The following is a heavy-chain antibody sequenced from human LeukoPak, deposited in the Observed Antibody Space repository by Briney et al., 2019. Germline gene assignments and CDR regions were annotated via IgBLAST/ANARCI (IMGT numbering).Heavy chain of an antibody. CDR1: GFTFSNYW. J-gene: IGHJ4*02. Sequence: GGSLRLSCAASGFTFSNYWMHWVRQAPGKGLVWVSHINNDGSSIIYAGSVKGRITISRDNAKNTLFLQMNSLRAEDTAVYYCARGSGFDCWGQGTLVTVSS. D-gene: IGHD3-3*01. CDR3: ARGSGFDC. V-gene: IGHV3-74*01. CDR2: INNDGSSI.